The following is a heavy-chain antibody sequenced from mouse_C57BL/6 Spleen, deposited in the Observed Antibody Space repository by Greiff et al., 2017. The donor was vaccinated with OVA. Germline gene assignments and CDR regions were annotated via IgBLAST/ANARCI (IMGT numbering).Heavy chain of an antibody. Sequence: VQLKQSGPELVKPGDSVKISCKASGYSFTGYFMNWVMQSHGKSLEWIGRINPYNGDTFYNQKFKGKATLTVDKSSSTAHMELRSLTSEDSAVYYCARNGATVEAWFAYWGQGTLVTVSA. D-gene: IGHD1-1*01. CDR3: ARNGATVEAWFAY. J-gene: IGHJ3*01. V-gene: IGHV1-20*01. CDR1: GYSFTGYF. CDR2: INPYNGDT.